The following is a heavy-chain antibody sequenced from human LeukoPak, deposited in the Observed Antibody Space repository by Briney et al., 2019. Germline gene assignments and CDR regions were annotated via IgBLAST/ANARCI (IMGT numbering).Heavy chain of an antibody. CDR3: ARAYSNYDFWSAQLHYYYTDV. V-gene: IGHV3-48*01. D-gene: IGHD3-3*01. CDR1: GFTFSSYS. Sequence: GGSLRLSCAASGFTFSSYSMNWVRQARGKGLEWVSYISSSSSTIYYADSVKGRFTISRDNAKNSLYLQMNSLRAEDTAVYYCARAYSNYDFWSAQLHYYYTDVWGKGTTVTVSS. CDR2: ISSSSSTI. J-gene: IGHJ6*03.